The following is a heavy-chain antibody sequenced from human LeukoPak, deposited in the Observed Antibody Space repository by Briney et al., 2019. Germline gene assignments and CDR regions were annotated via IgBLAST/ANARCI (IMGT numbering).Heavy chain of an antibody. CDR1: GFTFSSYS. Sequence: PGGSLRLSCAASGFTFSSYSMNWVRQAPGKGLEWVSSISSSSSYIYYADSAKGRFTISRDNAKNSLYLQMNSLRAEDTAVYDCARDFGPTRSGGATYLYFDYWGQGTLVTVSS. J-gene: IGHJ4*02. CDR2: ISSSSSYI. CDR3: ARDFGPTRSGGATYLYFDY. V-gene: IGHV3-21*01. D-gene: IGHD1-26*01.